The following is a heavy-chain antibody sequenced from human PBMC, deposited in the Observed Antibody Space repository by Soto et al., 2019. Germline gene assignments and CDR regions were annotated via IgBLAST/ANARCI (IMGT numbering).Heavy chain of an antibody. V-gene: IGHV1-8*01. Sequence: QVQLVQSGAEVKKPGASVKVSCKASEYTFTSYDINWVRQATGQGLEWMGWMNPNSGDTGYAQRFQGRVTMTRNTSISTAYMELSSLRFEDTAVYYCAKTSVWWKYFDLWGRGTLVTVSS. CDR2: MNPNSGDT. CDR1: EYTFTSYD. D-gene: IGHD2-21*01. CDR3: AKTSVWWKYFDL. J-gene: IGHJ2*01.